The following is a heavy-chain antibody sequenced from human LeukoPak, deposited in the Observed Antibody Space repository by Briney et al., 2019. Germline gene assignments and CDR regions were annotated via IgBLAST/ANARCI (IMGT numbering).Heavy chain of an antibody. CDR1: GFTFSNYA. J-gene: IGHJ6*03. CDR2: MSGYGGST. Sequence: GGSLRLSCAASGFTFSNYAMSWVRQAPGKGLEWVSSMSGYGGSTYYADSVKGRFTISRDNSKNTLYLQMNSLRAEDTAVYYCASFPTYYYGSGNYYYMDVWGKGTTVTISS. D-gene: IGHD3-10*01. V-gene: IGHV3-23*01. CDR3: ASFPTYYYGSGNYYYMDV.